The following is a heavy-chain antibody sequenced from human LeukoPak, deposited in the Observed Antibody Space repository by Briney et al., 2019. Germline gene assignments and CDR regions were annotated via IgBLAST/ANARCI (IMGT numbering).Heavy chain of an antibody. CDR1: GFTFMNAG. D-gene: IGHD5-18*01. V-gene: IGHV3-30*01. CDR3: ATEHEDTGDL. CDR2: ISHDGTNK. Sequence: GGSLRLSCVASGFTFMNAGIYWVRLAAGKGLEWVSFISHDGTNKYYSDSVDGRFTVSRLNSQNTEYLQMTDLRPDDTATYYCATEHEDTGDLWGQRPGLTVSS. J-gene: IGHJ4*02.